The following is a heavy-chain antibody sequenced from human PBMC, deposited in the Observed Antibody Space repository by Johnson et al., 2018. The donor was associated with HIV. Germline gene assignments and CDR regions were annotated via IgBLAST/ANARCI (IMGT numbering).Heavy chain of an antibody. Sequence: VQLMESGGGLVKPGGSLTLSCAASGFTFSNACMSWVRQAPGKGLEWVGRIKSKTDGGTTDFAAPVKGRFTISRDDSKKTLYLQMNSLKTEDTAVYYCARAGTSGSYAFDFWGQGTMVTVSS. CDR1: GFTFSNAC. CDR2: IKSKTDGGTT. D-gene: IGHD3-22*01. V-gene: IGHV3-15*01. CDR3: ARAGTSGSYAFDF. J-gene: IGHJ3*01.